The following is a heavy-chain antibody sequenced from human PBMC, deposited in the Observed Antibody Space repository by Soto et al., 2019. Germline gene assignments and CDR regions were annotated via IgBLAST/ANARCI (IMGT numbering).Heavy chain of an antibody. Sequence: EVQLVESGGGLVQPGGSLRLSCAASGFTFSSYSMNWVRQAPGKGLEWVSYISSSRRTIYYADSVKSRFTISRDNAKNSLYLQMNSLRDEDTAVYYCARAHGDYLNSDYWGQGTLVTVSS. J-gene: IGHJ4*02. CDR2: ISSSRRTI. CDR3: ARAHGDYLNSDY. V-gene: IGHV3-48*02. D-gene: IGHD4-17*01. CDR1: GFTFSSYS.